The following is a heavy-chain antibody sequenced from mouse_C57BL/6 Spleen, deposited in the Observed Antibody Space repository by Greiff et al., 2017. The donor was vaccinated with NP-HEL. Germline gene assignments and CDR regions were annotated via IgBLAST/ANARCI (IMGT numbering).Heavy chain of an antibody. CDR3: ARQKYYGSSYNWYWDV. V-gene: IGHV5-12*01. CDR2: ISNGGGST. CDR1: GFTFSDYY. J-gene: IGHJ1*03. Sequence: EVKLMESGGGLVQPGGSLKLSCAASGFTFSDYYMYWVRQTPEKRLEWVAYISNGGGSTYYPDTVKGRCTISRDNSKNTLDLQMSRLKSEDTSMYYCARQKYYGSSYNWYWDVWGTGTTVTVSS. D-gene: IGHD1-1*01.